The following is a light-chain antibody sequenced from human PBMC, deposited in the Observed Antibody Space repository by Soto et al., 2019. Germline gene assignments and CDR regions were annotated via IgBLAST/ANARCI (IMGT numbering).Light chain of an antibody. CDR1: QSIRNY. Sequence: DIQMTQSPSSLSASVGDRVTISCRASQSIRNYVSWYQQKPGTAPKLLIRAASTLQSGVPSRFSGSGSGTDFTLTISSLQIEDFAIYFCQQTDSTPQTFGQGTNVEI. V-gene: IGKV1-39*01. J-gene: IGKJ1*01. CDR2: AAS. CDR3: QQTDSTPQT.